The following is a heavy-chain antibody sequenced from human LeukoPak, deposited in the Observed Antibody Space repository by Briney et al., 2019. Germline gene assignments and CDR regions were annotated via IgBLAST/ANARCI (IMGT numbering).Heavy chain of an antibody. J-gene: IGHJ5*02. V-gene: IGHV4-59*01. CDR3: ARGHLGLSP. D-gene: IGHD3-10*01. CDR2: FHNSRAT. Sequence: SETLSLTCTVSGGSISGYSWTWIRQPPGQGLEWIGYFHNSRATSYNPSLTGRVIISVDTAMDQISLKLNSVTAADTAVYYCARGHLGLSPWGQGALVTVSS. CDR1: GGSISGYS.